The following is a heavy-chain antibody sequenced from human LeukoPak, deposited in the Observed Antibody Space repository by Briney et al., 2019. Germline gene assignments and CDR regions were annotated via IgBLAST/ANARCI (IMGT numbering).Heavy chain of an antibody. CDR3: AREDYYGSGFDY. D-gene: IGHD3-10*01. V-gene: IGHV3-33*01. CDR1: GFTFSSYG. Sequence: PGGSLRLSCAASGFTFSSYGTHWVRQAPGKGLEWVAVIWYDGSNKYYADSVKGRFTISRDNSKNTLYLQMNSLRAEDTAVYYCAREDYYGSGFDYWGQGTLVTVSS. CDR2: IWYDGSNK. J-gene: IGHJ4*02.